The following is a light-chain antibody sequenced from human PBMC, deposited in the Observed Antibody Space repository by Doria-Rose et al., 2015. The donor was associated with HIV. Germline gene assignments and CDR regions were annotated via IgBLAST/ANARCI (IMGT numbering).Light chain of an antibody. V-gene: IGKV3-11*01. CDR2: DAS. CDR1: QSVSSY. Sequence: TQSPAILSMSPGERATLSCRASQSVSSYLAWYQQKPGQAPRLLMYDASNRATGIPARFSGSGSGTDFTLTISSLEPEDFAVYYCQQRSNWRLTFGGGKKGE. CDR3: QQRSNWRLT. J-gene: IGKJ4*01.